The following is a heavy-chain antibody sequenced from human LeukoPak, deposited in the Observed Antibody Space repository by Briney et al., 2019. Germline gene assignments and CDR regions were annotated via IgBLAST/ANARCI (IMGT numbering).Heavy chain of an antibody. Sequence: GGSLRLSCPASGFTFSSYWMHWVRQAPGKGLVWVSRINSDGSSTSYADSVKGRFTISRDNAKNTLYLQMNSLRAEDTAVYYCAKDWDQLLYYFDYWGQGTLVTVSS. CDR3: AKDWDQLLYYFDY. D-gene: IGHD2-2*01. V-gene: IGHV3-74*01. J-gene: IGHJ4*02. CDR2: INSDGSST. CDR1: GFTFSSYW.